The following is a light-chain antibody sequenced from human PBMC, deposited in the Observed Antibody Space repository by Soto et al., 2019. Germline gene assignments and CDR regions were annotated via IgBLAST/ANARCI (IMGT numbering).Light chain of an antibody. CDR1: EGINNR. J-gene: IGKJ4*01. Sequence: DLQMTQSPSSVSASVGDRVSITCRASEGINNRLAWYQQKPGKAPRLLLYAASSLHNGLPSRFSRSGSGTDFTLPIPGLQPEDFATYFCQQTNSFPSFGGGTRVDIK. CDR3: QQTNSFPS. CDR2: AAS. V-gene: IGKV1-12*02.